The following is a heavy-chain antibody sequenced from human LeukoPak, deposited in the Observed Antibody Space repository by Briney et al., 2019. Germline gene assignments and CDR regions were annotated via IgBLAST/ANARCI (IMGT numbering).Heavy chain of an antibody. CDR2: IIPIFGTA. CDR1: GGTFSSYA. D-gene: IGHD3-10*01. V-gene: IGHV1-69*13. CDR3: ARHWRIYGSGSYNWFDP. Sequence: ASVKVSCKASGGTFSSYAISWVRQAPGQGLEWMGGIIPIFGTANYAQKFQGRVTITADESTSTAYMELSSLRSEDTAVYYCARHWRIYGSGSYNWFDPWGQGTLVTVSS. J-gene: IGHJ5*02.